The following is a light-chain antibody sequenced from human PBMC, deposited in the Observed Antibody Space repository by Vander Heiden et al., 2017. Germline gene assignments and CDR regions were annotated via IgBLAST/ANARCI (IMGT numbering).Light chain of an antibody. CDR2: LVS. CDR3: MQALQTPYT. Sequence: DIVMTQSPLSLPVTPGEPASISCRSSHSLLHNSEYNYLDWDLQKPGQSPQLLIYLVSNRASVVPDRFNGSGSGTDFTLKINRVEAEDVGVYYCMQALQTPYTFGQGTKLEI. J-gene: IGKJ2*01. V-gene: IGKV2-28*01. CDR1: HSLLHNSEYNY.